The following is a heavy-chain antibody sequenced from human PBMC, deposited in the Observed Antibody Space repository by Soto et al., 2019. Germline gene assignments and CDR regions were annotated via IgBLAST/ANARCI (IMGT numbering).Heavy chain of an antibody. D-gene: IGHD2-2*01. J-gene: IGHJ3*02. CDR1: GFTFNHYG. Sequence: GGSLRLSCAASGFTFNHYGMAWVRQAPGKGLEWVSVISGSGGTTYYADSVKGRFTISRDNSKSTVYLQMNSLRVEDTALYCTREAGYCSRTSCYRRAFDSWGQGTMVPVSS. V-gene: IGHV3-23*01. CDR3: TREAGYCSRTSCYRRAFDS. CDR2: ISGSGGTT.